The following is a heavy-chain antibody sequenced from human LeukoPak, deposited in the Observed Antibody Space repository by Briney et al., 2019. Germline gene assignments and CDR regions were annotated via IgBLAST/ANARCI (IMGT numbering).Heavy chain of an antibody. D-gene: IGHD3-10*01. CDR3: TGNYYGSGSYADFDY. V-gene: IGHV3-23*01. Sequence: GGSLRLSCAASGFKFNSYAMSWVRQAPGKGLEWVSTISGSGGSTYYADSLKGRFTISRDDSKNTAYLQMDSLKTEDTAVYYCTGNYYGSGSYADFDYWGQGTLVTVSS. CDR2: ISGSGGST. J-gene: IGHJ4*02. CDR1: GFKFNSYA.